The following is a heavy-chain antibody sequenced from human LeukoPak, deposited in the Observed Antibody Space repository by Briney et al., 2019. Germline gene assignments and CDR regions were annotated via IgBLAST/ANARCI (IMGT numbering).Heavy chain of an antibody. D-gene: IGHD1-20*01. CDR2: ISWNSGSI. CDR1: GFTFDDYA. CDR3: AKGVYNWNDYFDY. Sequence: GGSLRLSCAASGFTFDDYAMHWVRQAPGKGLEWVSGISWNSGSIGYADSVKGRFTISRDNAKNSLYLQMNSLRAEDTALYYCAKGVYNWNDYFDYWGQGTLVTVSS. J-gene: IGHJ4*02. V-gene: IGHV3-9*01.